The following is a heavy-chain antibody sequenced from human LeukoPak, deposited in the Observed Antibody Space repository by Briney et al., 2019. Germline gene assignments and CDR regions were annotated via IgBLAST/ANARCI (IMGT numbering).Heavy chain of an antibody. CDR3: ARKGPANYYYYYMDV. Sequence: ASVKVSCKASGYTFTSYDLNWVRQVPGQGLEWMGWMNPNSGNTGYAPKFQGRVTMTRNTSISTAYMELSNLRSDDTAVYYCARKGPANYYYYYMDVWGRGTSVTVSS. CDR2: MNPNSGNT. J-gene: IGHJ6*03. D-gene: IGHD6-25*01. V-gene: IGHV1-8*01. CDR1: GYTFTSYD.